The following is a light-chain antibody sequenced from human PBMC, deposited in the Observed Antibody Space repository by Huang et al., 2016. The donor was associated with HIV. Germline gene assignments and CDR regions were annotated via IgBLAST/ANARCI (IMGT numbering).Light chain of an antibody. CDR1: RSVSTN. CDR3: HQYNNWLLS. CDR2: GSS. J-gene: IGKJ4*01. Sequence: EILMTQSPATLSVSPGERVTLSCRANRSVSTNLAWYQQRPGQAPKLLIYGSSTRAPGIPARFSGSGSGTDFSLTVSRLQSEDFALYYCHQYNNWLLSFGGGTRVDI. V-gene: IGKV3-15*01.